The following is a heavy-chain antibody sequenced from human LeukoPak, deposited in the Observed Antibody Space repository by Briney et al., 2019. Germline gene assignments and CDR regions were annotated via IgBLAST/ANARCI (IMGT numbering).Heavy chain of an antibody. J-gene: IGHJ4*02. CDR1: GFTFASHW. D-gene: IGHD2-2*01. V-gene: IGHV3-74*01. Sequence: GGSLRLSCAASGFTFASHWMHWVRPAPGKGLMWVSCINNDGTTTNYADSVKGRFTISRDNAKSTLYLQMNRLRAEDTAVYYCLSCISPNCYEFWGQGAPVTVSS. CDR2: INNDGTTT. CDR3: LSCISPNCYEF.